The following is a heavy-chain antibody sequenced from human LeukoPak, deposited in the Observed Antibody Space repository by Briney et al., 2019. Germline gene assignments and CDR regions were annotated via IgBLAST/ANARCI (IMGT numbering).Heavy chain of an antibody. Sequence: GGSLRLSCAASGFTFSSYAMSWVRQAPGKGLEWVSGITGSGGNTYYADSVEGRITISRDNSKNRLYLRMNSLRAEDTAVYYCAKDREQRWLHLGAFDMWGQGTMVTVSS. CDR2: ITGSGGNT. V-gene: IGHV3-23*01. CDR1: GFTFSSYA. CDR3: AKDREQRWLHLGAFDM. J-gene: IGHJ3*02. D-gene: IGHD5-24*01.